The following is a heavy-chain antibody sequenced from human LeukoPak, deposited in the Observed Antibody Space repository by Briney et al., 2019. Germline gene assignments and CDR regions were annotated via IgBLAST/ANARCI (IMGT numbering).Heavy chain of an antibody. J-gene: IGHJ6*03. V-gene: IGHV4-59*08. Sequence: SETLSLTCTVSGGSISSYYWSWIRQPPGKGLEWIGYIYYSGSTNYNPSLKSRVTISVDTSKNQFSLKLSSVTAADTAVYYCARGHVDIAAAGNYRYYYMDVWGKGTTVTVS. CDR3: ARGHVDIAAAGNYRYYYMDV. CDR2: IYYSGST. D-gene: IGHD6-13*01. CDR1: GGSISSYY.